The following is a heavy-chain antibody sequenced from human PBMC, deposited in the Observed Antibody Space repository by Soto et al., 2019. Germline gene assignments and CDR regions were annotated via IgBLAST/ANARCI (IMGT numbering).Heavy chain of an antibody. CDR2: ISGSGGST. CDR1: GFTFSSYA. V-gene: IGHV3-23*01. J-gene: IGHJ5*02. CDR3: AKNGYEYSTSSPWFDP. Sequence: PGGSLRLSCAASGFTFSSYAMSWVRQAPGKGLEWVSAISGSGGSTYYADSVKGRFTISRDNSKSTLYLQMNSLRAEDTAIYYCAKNGYEYSTSSPWFDPWGQGTLVTVSS. D-gene: IGHD6-6*01.